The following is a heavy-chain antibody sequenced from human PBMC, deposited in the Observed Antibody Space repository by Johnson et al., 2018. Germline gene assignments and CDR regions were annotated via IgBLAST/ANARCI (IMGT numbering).Heavy chain of an antibody. D-gene: IGHD3-16*01. V-gene: IGHV3-30*18. CDR3: AKRRGTPSTLFDAFDI. J-gene: IGHJ3*02. CDR1: GFTFRGYG. CDR2: ISYDGGLR. Sequence: LVQSGGGVVQHGRSLRLSCVASGFTFRGYGMHWVRQAPGKGLAWLAFISYDGGLRYYSDSLKGRFTISRDNSKNALYLELNSLRSEDTAVYYCAKRRGTPSTLFDAFDIWGQGTMVTVSS.